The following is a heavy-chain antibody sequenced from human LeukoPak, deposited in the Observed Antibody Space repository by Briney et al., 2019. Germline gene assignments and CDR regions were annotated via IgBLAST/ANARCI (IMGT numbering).Heavy chain of an antibody. CDR3: ARGRDGYNPFDY. Sequence: GGSLRLSCAASGFTFSSYAMHWVRQAPGKGPEYVSAISSNGGSTYYANSVKGRFTISRDNSKNTLYLQMGSLRAEDMAVYYCARGRDGYNPFDYWGQGTLVTVSS. D-gene: IGHD5-24*01. J-gene: IGHJ4*02. CDR1: GFTFSSYA. CDR2: ISSNGGST. V-gene: IGHV3-64*01.